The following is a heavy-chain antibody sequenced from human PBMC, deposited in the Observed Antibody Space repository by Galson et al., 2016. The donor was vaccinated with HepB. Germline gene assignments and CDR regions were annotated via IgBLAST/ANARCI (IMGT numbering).Heavy chain of an antibody. J-gene: IGHJ4*02. CDR1: GNTFTSFW. CDR3: ARQLAVAGTTSFDY. Sequence: QSGAEVKKPGESLKISCKGSGNTFTSFWIGWVRQMPGKGLEWMGLIYPDDSDTRYSPSFQGQVTISADKSISTAYLQWSSLKASDTAMYYCARQLAVAGTTSFDYWGQGTLVTVSS. D-gene: IGHD6-19*01. CDR2: IYPDDSDT. V-gene: IGHV5-51*01.